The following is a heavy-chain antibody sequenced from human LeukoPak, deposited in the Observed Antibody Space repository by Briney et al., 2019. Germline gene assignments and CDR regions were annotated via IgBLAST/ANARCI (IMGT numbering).Heavy chain of an antibody. CDR2: ISSSGSTI. V-gene: IGHV3-11*01. CDR3: AREFEGSGYWKGYYYYYYMDV. J-gene: IGHJ6*03. D-gene: IGHD3-22*01. Sequence: GGSLRLSCAASGFTFSDYYMSWIRQAPGKGLEWVSYISSSGSTIYYADSVKGRFTISRDNAKNSLYLQMNSLRAEDTALYYCAREFEGSGYWKGYYYYYYMDVWGKGTTVTVSS. CDR1: GFTFSDYY.